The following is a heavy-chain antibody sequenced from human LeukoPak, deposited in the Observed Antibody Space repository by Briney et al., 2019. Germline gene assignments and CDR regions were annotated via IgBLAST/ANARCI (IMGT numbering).Heavy chain of an antibody. V-gene: IGHV4-59*08. D-gene: IGHD2/OR15-2a*01. CDR3: AGHHPRNTVDF. CDR2: ISDIGSI. CDR1: GGSISSYY. Sequence: SETLSRTCTVSGGSISSYYWSWIRQPPGKGLEWIAYISDIGSINYNPSLKSRVTISLDTSKSQFSLKLSSVTAADTAVYYCAGHHPRNTVDFWGQGTLVTVSS. J-gene: IGHJ4*02.